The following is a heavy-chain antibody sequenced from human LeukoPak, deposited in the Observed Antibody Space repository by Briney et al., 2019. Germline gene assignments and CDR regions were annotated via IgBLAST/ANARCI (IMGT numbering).Heavy chain of an antibody. J-gene: IGHJ6*02. V-gene: IGHV4-31*03. CDR2: IYYSGST. Sequence: SQTLSLTRTVSGGSISSGGYYWSWIRQHPGKGLEWIGYIYYSGSTYYNPSLKSRVTISVDTSKNQLSLKLSSVTAADTAVYYCARDSSGYYYYYYGMDVWGQGTTVTVSS. D-gene: IGHD3-22*01. CDR3: ARDSSGYYYYYYGMDV. CDR1: GGSISSGGYY.